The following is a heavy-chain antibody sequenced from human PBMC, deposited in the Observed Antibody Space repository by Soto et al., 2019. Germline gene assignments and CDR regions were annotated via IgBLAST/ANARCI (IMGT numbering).Heavy chain of an antibody. CDR2: INPNSGGT. D-gene: IGHD3-3*01. CDR1: GYTFTGYY. CDR3: ARAEVKYDSWGYYYYGMDV. J-gene: IGHJ6*02. Sequence: GASVKVSCKASGYTFTGYYMHWVRQAPGQGLEWMGWINPNSGGTNYAQKFQGWVTMTRDTSISTAYMELSRLRSDDTAVYYCARAEVKYDSWGYYYYGMDVWGQGTTVTVS. V-gene: IGHV1-2*04.